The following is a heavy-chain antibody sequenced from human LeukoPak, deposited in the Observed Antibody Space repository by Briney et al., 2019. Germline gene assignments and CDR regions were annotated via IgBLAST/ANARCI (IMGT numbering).Heavy chain of an antibody. J-gene: IGHJ4*02. D-gene: IGHD6-19*01. CDR1: GFAFTDYD. CDR2: IGKAGDT. V-gene: IGHV3-13*01. CDR3: AKRGVQQWLVDWYFDY. Sequence: PGGSLRLSCAASGFAFTDYDMHWVRQATGGGLEWVSSIGKAGDTYYADSVKGRFTISRDDSTLYLQMNSLRAEDTAVYYCAKRGVQQWLVDWYFDYWGQGTLVTVSS.